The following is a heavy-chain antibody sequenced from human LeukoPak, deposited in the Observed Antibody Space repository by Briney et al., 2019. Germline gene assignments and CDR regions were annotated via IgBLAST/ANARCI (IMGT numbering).Heavy chain of an antibody. CDR3: ARDLSVGAKPDLGFDY. CDR1: GFTFSSYE. J-gene: IGHJ4*02. V-gene: IGHV3-48*03. CDR2: ISSSGSTI. Sequence: SGGSLRLSCAASGFTFSSYEMNWVRQAPGKGLEWVSYISSSGSTIYYADSVKGRFTISRDNAKNSLYLQMISLRAEDTAVYYCARDLSVGAKPDLGFDYWGQGTLVTVSS. D-gene: IGHD1-26*01.